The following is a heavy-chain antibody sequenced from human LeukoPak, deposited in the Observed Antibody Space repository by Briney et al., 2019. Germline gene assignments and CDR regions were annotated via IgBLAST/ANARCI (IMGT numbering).Heavy chain of an antibody. CDR1: GFTFSNYE. CDR2: ISSSCSTT. D-gene: IGHD2-15*01. J-gene: IGHJ4*02. V-gene: IGHV3-48*03. Sequence: PGGSLRLSCAASGFTFSNYEMNWVRQAPGKGLEWVSYISSSCSTTYYADSVKGRFTISRDNAKNSLYLQMNSLRAEDTAVYYCARGYCSGGSCYFDYWGQGTLVTVSS. CDR3: ARGYCSGGSCYFDY.